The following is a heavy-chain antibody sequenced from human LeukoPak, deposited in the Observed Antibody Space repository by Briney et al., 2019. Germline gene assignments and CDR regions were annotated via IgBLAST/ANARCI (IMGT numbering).Heavy chain of an antibody. V-gene: IGHV3-11*01. J-gene: IGHJ4*02. CDR1: GFIFSDHY. CDR2: ISSSGRTL. CDR3: AREKYRGTFDH. Sequence: KTGGSLRLSCAASGFIFSDHYMSWIRQAPGKGLEWVSYISSSGRTLYYADSVKGRLSISRDNVKNSLYLQMNSLRAEDTAVYYCAREKYRGTFDHWGQGTLVTVSS. D-gene: IGHD3-16*01.